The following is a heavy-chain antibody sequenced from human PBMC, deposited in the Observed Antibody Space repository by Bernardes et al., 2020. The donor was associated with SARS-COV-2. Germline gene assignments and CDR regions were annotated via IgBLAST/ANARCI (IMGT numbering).Heavy chain of an antibody. V-gene: IGHV3-30*18. J-gene: IGHJ4*02. D-gene: IGHD2-15*01. Sequence: GGSLRLSCAASGFTFSSYGMHWVRQAPGKGLEWVAVISYDGSNKYYADSVKGRFTISRDNSKNTLYLQMNSLRAEDTAVYYCAKDYEIVVVAATYFDYWGQGTLVTVSS. CDR1: GFTFSSYG. CDR3: AKDYEIVVVAATYFDY. CDR2: ISYDGSNK.